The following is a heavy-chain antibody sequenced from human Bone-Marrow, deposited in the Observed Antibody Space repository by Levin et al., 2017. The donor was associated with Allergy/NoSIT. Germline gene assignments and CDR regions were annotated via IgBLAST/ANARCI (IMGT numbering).Heavy chain of an antibody. Sequence: GGSLRLSCVGSGFNFNTFGFHWVRQSPGRGLEWLAVISYDESTEYYADSVRGRFTIFRDTSENTLYLQMNSLRPEDTAVYYCAKDLHWGHSPWASDLWGQGTLVTVSS. CDR1: GFNFNTFG. J-gene: IGHJ5*02. CDR3: AKDLHWGHSPWASDL. V-gene: IGHV3-30*18. CDR2: ISYDESTE. D-gene: IGHD7-27*01.